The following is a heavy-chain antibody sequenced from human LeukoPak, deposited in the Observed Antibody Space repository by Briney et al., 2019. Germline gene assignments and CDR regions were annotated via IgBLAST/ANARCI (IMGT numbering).Heavy chain of an antibody. J-gene: IGHJ6*02. CDR3: AKVGTMVRGVKDYYGMDV. D-gene: IGHD3-10*01. CDR1: GLTLEVYA. V-gene: IGHV3-43*02. CDR2: FGGVGGST. Sequence: GGSRRFSCEASGLTLEVYASHWFGKAQGKGLNWFSLFGGVGGSTYYADSVKGRFTISRDNSKNSLYLQMNSLRTEDTALYYCAKVGTMVRGVKDYYGMDVWGQGTTVTVSS.